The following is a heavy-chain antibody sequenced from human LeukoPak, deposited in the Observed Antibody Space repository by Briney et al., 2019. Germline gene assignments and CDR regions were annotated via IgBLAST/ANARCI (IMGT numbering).Heavy chain of an antibody. CDR2: IYYSGTTST. D-gene: IGHD3-16*01. V-gene: IGHV4-59*01. J-gene: IGHJ4*02. CDR3: ARSDYIWGSYSY. Sequence: SETLSLTCTVSGDPIGYFYWNWIRQPPGKALEWIGHIYYSGTTSTNYNPSLKSRVTMSVDRFNNHSSLRLSSVTAADPDIYYCARSDYIWGSYSYWGQGTLVTVPS. CDR1: GDPIGYFY.